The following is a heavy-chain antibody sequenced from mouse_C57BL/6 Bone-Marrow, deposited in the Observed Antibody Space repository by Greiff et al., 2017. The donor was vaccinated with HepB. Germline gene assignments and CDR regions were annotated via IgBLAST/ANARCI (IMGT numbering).Heavy chain of an antibody. CDR1: GYTFTDYN. CDR3: ARSKYDYFYYAMDY. J-gene: IGHJ4*01. D-gene: IGHD2-4*01. V-gene: IGHV1-18*01. CDR2: INPNNGGT. Sequence: EVQLQQSGPELVKPGASVKIPCKASGYTFTDYNMDWVKQSHGKSLEWIGDINPNNGGTIYNQKFKGKATLTVDKSSSTAYMELRSLTSEDTAVYYCARSKYDYFYYAMDYWGQGTSVTVSS.